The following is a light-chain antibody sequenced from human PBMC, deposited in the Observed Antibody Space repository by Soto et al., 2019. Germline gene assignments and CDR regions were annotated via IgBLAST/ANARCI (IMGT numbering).Light chain of an antibody. J-gene: IGKJ3*01. CDR3: QQRTNWLFT. CDR1: QTVGIS. CDR2: DAS. Sequence: LTQSPASLSLSPGERATLSCRASQTVGISFAWYQHKPGQPPRLLIYDASKRATGIPARFGGSGSGTDFTLTISSLEPEDFAGYYCQQRTNWLFTFGPGTKVDIK. V-gene: IGKV3-11*01.